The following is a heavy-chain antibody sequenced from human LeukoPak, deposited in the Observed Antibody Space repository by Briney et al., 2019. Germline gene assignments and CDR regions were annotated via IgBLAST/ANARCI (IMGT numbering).Heavy chain of an antibody. Sequence: PSETLSLTRAVYGGSFSGYYWSWIRQPPGKGLEWIGEINHSGSTNYNPSLKSRVTISVDTSKNQFSLKLSSVTAADTAVYYCASRIAARLPSYYYYGMDVWGQGTTVTVSS. D-gene: IGHD6-6*01. J-gene: IGHJ6*02. CDR1: GGSFSGYY. CDR3: ASRIAARLPSYYYYGMDV. CDR2: INHSGST. V-gene: IGHV4-34*01.